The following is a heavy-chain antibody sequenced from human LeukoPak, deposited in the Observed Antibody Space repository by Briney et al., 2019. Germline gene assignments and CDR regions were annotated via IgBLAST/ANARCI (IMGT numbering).Heavy chain of an antibody. CDR2: ISDDGSNK. Sequence: PGGSLRLSCAASGFTFSNYAMHWVRQAPGKGLEWVAVISDDGSNKYYGDSVKGRFTISRDNSKNTVYQQMNSLRAEDTAVYYCAKDRYSSGWYSDFDYWGQGTLVTVSS. CDR1: GFTFSNYA. V-gene: IGHV3-30*18. CDR3: AKDRYSSGWYSDFDY. D-gene: IGHD6-19*01. J-gene: IGHJ4*02.